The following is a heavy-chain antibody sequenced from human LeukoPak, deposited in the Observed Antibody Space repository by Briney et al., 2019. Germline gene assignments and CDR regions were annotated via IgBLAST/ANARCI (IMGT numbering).Heavy chain of an antibody. J-gene: IGHJ5*02. Sequence: GGSLRLSCVASGFTVSSNYMSWVRQAPGKGLEWVSVIYTSGSTHYADSVKGRFTISRDNSKNTLFLQMNSLRVEDTAVYYCARHGGPTRGGWFAPWGQGTLVTVSS. CDR2: IYTSGST. CDR3: ARHGGPTRGGWFAP. D-gene: IGHD1-26*01. CDR1: GFTVSSNY. V-gene: IGHV3-66*04.